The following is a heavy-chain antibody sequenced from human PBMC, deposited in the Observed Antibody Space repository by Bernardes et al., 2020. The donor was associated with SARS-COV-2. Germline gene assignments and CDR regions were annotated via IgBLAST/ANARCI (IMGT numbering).Heavy chain of an antibody. CDR2: IFFDGSNE. CDR3: ARDSFYDSSSYYYSVDAFDI. Sequence: GGSLRLSCEASGFSLSDYGMHWVRQAPGKGLEWVAGIFFDGSNEYYADSVKGRFTISRDNFRNTLYLQMNSLRAEDTAVYYCARDSFYDSSSYYYSVDAFDIWGQGTMVTVSS. D-gene: IGHD3-22*01. CDR1: GFSLSDYG. J-gene: IGHJ3*02. V-gene: IGHV3-33*01.